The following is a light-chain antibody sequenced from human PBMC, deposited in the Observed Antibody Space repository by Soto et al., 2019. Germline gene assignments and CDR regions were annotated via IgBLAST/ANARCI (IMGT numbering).Light chain of an antibody. CDR3: QQYGSSPYT. V-gene: IGKV3-20*01. Sequence: EIVLTQSPGTLSLSPGEIATLSCRASQSVSSIYLAWYQQNPRPAPRLLIYGASSRATGIPDRFSGSGSGTDFTLSISRLEPEDFAVYYCQQYGSSPYTFGQGTKLEIK. J-gene: IGKJ2*01. CDR2: GAS. CDR1: QSVSSIY.